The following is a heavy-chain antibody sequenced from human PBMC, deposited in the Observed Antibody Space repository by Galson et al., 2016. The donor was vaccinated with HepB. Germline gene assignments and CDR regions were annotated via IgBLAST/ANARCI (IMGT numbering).Heavy chain of an antibody. V-gene: IGHV1-8*01. CDR1: GYIFTSYD. J-gene: IGHJ5*02. Sequence: SVKVSCKASGYIFTSYDINWVRQAPGQGLEWMGWMNPSSGNTGFAQKFQGRVTLTRNISASTVSMELSSLTSEDTAVYYCARGQTHWNRFDPWGQGTLVTVSS. CDR3: ARGQTHWNRFDP. CDR2: MNPSSGNT. D-gene: IGHD1-1*01.